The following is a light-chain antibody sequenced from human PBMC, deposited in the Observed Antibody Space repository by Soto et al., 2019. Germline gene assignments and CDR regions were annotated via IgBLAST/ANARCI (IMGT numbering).Light chain of an antibody. V-gene: IGKV1-39*01. CDR3: QQSYSTPLT. Sequence: DIQMTQSPSSLSASVGDRVTITCRARQSIGISLNWYHQRPWKAPNLLISAASSLQSGVPSRFSGSGSVADFTIPITSLQPEDFAPYYCQQSYSTPLTFGGGTKVE. CDR1: QSIGIS. J-gene: IGKJ4*01. CDR2: AAS.